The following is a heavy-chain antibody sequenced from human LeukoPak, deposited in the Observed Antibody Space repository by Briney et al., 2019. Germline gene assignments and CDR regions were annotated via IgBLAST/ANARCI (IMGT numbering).Heavy chain of an antibody. CDR3: AREIRFLAGDDWFDP. V-gene: IGHV1-69*13. J-gene: IGHJ5*02. Sequence: GASVKVSCKASGDTFISYAISWVRQAPGQGLEWMGGIIPIFGTANYAQKFQGRVTITADESTSTAYMELSSLRSEDTAVYYCAREIRFLAGDDWFDPWGQGTLVTVSS. D-gene: IGHD3-3*01. CDR1: GDTFISYA. CDR2: IIPIFGTA.